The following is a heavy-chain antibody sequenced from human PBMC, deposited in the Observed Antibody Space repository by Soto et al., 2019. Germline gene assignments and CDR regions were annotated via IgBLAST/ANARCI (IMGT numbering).Heavy chain of an antibody. CDR1: GGSISSNY. CDR2: VYNSGST. CDR3: ARYRREAVAGYTLDN. V-gene: IGHV4-59*01. Sequence: SETLSLTCTVSGGSISSNYWTWIRQPPGKGLEWIGYVYNSGSTNYNPSLKSRVTISEDTSKSQFSLKVNSMTAADTDVYYCARYRREAVAGYTLDNWGQGILVT. J-gene: IGHJ4*02. D-gene: IGHD6-13*01.